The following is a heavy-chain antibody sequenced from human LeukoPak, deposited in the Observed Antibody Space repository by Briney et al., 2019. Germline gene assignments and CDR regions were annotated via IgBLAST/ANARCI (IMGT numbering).Heavy chain of an antibody. CDR1: GGSFSGYY. J-gene: IGHJ4*02. Sequence: KPSETLSLTCAVYGGSFSGYYWSWIRQPPGKGLEWIGSIYYSGSTYYNPSLKSRVTISVDTSKNQFSLKLSSVTAADTAVYYCARPQGFQLLDFEYWGQGTLVTVPS. CDR3: ARPQGFQLLDFEY. D-gene: IGHD2-2*01. CDR2: IYYSGST. V-gene: IGHV4-34*01.